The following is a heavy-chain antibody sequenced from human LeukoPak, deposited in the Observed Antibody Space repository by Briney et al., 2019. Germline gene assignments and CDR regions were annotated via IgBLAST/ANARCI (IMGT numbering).Heavy chain of an antibody. D-gene: IGHD6-13*01. J-gene: IGHJ4*02. Sequence: SETLSLTCAVSGGSISSGGYSWSWIRQPPGKGLEWIGEINHSGSTNYNPSLKSRVTISVDTSKNQFSLKLSSVTAADTAVYYCARWSGSRASYYFDYWGQGTLVTVSS. CDR2: INHSGST. V-gene: IGHV4-34*01. CDR3: ARWSGSRASYYFDY. CDR1: GGSISSGGYS.